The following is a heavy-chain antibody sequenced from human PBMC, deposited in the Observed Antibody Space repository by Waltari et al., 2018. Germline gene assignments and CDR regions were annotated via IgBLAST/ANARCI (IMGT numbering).Heavy chain of an antibody. D-gene: IGHD3-10*01. CDR3: RSRGPYYYDYMDV. Sequence: QVQLQQWGAGLLKPSETLSLTCAVYGGSFSGYYWSWIRQPPGKGLEWIGEINHSGSTNHNPSLKSRGPISGDTSKNQFSLKLSSVTATDTAVYYWRSRGPYYYDYMDVWGKGTTVTVSS. CDR1: GGSFSGYY. J-gene: IGHJ6*03. CDR2: INHSGST. V-gene: IGHV4-34*01.